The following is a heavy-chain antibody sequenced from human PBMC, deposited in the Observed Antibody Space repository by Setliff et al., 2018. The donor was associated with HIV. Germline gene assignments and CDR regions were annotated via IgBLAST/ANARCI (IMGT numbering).Heavy chain of an antibody. Sequence: SETLSLTCSVSGGSISSSTYYWGWIRQPPGKGLEWIGDIFYTGNTYYTPSLKRRVAISVDTSENQFSLKLNSVTAAYTAVYYCARLARDCVLIVFATGFGLWGQGTLVTVSS. CDR2: IFYTGNT. V-gene: IGHV4-39*01. J-gene: IGHJ5*02. CDR1: GGSISSSTYY. D-gene: IGHD3-10*01. CDR3: ARLARDCVLIVFATGFGL.